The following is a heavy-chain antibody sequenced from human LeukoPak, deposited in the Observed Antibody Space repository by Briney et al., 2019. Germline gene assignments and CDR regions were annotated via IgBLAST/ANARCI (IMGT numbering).Heavy chain of an antibody. Sequence: SETLSLTCTVSGGSISSSSYYWGWIRQPPGKGLEWIGSIYYSGSTYYSPSLKSRVTISVDTSKNQFSLKLSSVTAADTAVYYCARASTGGGSGSYLFDYWGQGTLVTVSS. J-gene: IGHJ4*02. CDR1: GGSISSSSYY. CDR2: IYYSGST. V-gene: IGHV4-39*01. CDR3: ARASTGGGSGSYLFDY. D-gene: IGHD3-10*01.